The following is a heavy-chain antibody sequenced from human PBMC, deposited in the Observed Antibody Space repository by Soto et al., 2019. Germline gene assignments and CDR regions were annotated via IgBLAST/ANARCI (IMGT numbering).Heavy chain of an antibody. Sequence: HPGGSLRLSCAAAGFTFSSYGMHWVRQAPGKGLEWVAVISYDGSNKYYADSVKGRFTISRDNSKNTLHLQMNSLRAEDTAVYYCAKDAIIAAAGKIDYWGQGTLVTVSS. V-gene: IGHV3-30*18. CDR3: AKDAIIAAAGKIDY. J-gene: IGHJ4*02. CDR1: GFTFSSYG. D-gene: IGHD6-13*01. CDR2: ISYDGSNK.